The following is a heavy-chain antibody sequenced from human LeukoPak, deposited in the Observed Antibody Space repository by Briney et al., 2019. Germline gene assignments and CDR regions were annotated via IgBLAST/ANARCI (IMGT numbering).Heavy chain of an antibody. CDR3: ARGIVVVPAAMRWVAFLSSADYFDY. CDR2: INPSDGNT. CDR1: GYTFTTYK. Sequence: ASVKVSCKASGYTFTTYKMHWVRQAPGQGLEWVGIINPSDGNTRNAQKFQGRFTMTRDTSTSTVYMELSSLRSEDTAVYYCARGIVVVPAAMRWVAFLSSADYFDYWGQGTLVTVSS. V-gene: IGHV1-46*01. J-gene: IGHJ4*02. D-gene: IGHD2-2*01.